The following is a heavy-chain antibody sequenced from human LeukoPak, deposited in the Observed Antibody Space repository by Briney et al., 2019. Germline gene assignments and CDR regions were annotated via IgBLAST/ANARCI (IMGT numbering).Heavy chain of an antibody. CDR3: AELTKGAAAGWSVDY. CDR1: GFTFSSYA. V-gene: IGHV3-23*01. Sequence: GGSLRLSCAASGFTFSSYAMSWVRQAPGKGLEWVSAISGSGGSTYYADSVKGRFTISRDNSKNTLYLQMNSLRAEDTAVYYCAELTKGAAAGWSVDYWGQGTLVTVSS. D-gene: IGHD6-13*01. CDR2: ISGSGGST. J-gene: IGHJ4*02.